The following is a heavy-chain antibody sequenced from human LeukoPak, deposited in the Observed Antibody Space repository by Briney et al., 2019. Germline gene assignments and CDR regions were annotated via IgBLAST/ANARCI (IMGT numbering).Heavy chain of an antibody. V-gene: IGHV4-34*01. Sequence: PSETLSLTCAVYGGSFSTYYWSWIRQPPGKGLEWIGEIGHSGGTNYNPSLKSRVTISSDTSKNQFSLKLNSVTAADTAVYYCARASDTTGYFKAFDLWGQGTLVTVSS. CDR1: GGSFSTYY. J-gene: IGHJ4*02. D-gene: IGHD3-22*01. CDR3: ARASDTTGYFKAFDL. CDR2: IGHSGGT.